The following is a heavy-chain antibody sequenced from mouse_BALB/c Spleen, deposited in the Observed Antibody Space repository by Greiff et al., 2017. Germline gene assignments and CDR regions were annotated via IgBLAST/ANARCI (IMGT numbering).Heavy chain of an antibody. D-gene: IGHD2-3*01. CDR3: AREGDGYFLYAMDY. V-gene: IGHV5-6-5*01. CDR2: ISSGGST. CDR1: GFTFSSYA. Sequence: EVKVVESGGGLVKPGGSLKLSCAASGFTFSSYAMSWVRQTPEKRLEWVASISSGGSTYYPDSVKGRFTISRDNARNILYLQMSSLRSEDTAMYYCAREGDGYFLYAMDYWGQGTSVTVS. J-gene: IGHJ4*01.